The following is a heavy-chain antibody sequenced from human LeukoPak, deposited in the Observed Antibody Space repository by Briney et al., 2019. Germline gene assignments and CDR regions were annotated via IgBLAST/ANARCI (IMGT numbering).Heavy chain of an antibody. CDR2: ISSSSSYI. V-gene: IGHV3-21*01. CDR3: ARDGGSGPTRDAFDI. CDR1: GFTFSSYS. Sequence: PGGSLRLSCAASGFTFSSYSMNWVRQAPGKGLEGVSSISSSSSYIYYADSVKGRFTISRDNAKNSLYLQMTSLRAEDTAVYYCARDGGSGPTRDAFDIWGQGTMVTVSS. D-gene: IGHD6-19*01. J-gene: IGHJ3*02.